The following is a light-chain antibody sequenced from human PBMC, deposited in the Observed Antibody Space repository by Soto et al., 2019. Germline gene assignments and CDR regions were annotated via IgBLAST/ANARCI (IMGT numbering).Light chain of an antibody. CDR3: VLYMGSGISV. V-gene: IGLV8-61*01. CDR1: SGAVSTTFY. J-gene: IGLJ3*02. Sequence: QTVVTQEPSFSVSPGGTVTLTCGLTSGAVSTTFYPSWYQQTPGQAPRTLIYSTNTRSSGVPDRFSGSILGNKAALTIRGAQADDESDYDCVLYMGSGISVFGGGTKLTVL. CDR2: STN.